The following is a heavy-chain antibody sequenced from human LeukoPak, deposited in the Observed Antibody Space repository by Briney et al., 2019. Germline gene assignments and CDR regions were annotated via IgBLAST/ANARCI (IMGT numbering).Heavy chain of an antibody. V-gene: IGHV4-59*01. J-gene: IGHJ4*02. CDR2: IYYSGST. CDR3: ARAGSGWSFDY. CDR1: GDSISSYY. Sequence: KPSETLSLTCTVSGDSISSYYWSWIRKPPGKGLEWIAYIYYSGSTNYNPSLKSRVTILVDTSKNQLSLKLSSVTAADTAVYYCARAGSGWSFDYWGQGTLVTVSS. D-gene: IGHD6-19*01.